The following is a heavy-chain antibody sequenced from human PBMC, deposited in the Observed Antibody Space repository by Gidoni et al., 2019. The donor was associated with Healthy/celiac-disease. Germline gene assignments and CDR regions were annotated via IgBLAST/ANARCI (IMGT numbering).Heavy chain of an antibody. CDR1: GFTFSSYG. CDR3: AKDRRDFAGYYYASGTGFDY. D-gene: IGHD3-22*01. V-gene: IGHV3-30*18. CDR2: ISYDGSNK. J-gene: IGHJ4*02. Sequence: QVQLVESGGGVVQPGRSLRLSCAASGFTFSSYGMHWVRQAPGKGLEWVAVISYDGSNKYYADSVKGRFTISRDNSKNTLYLQMNSLRAEDTAVYYCAKDRRDFAGYYYASGTGFDYWGQGTLVTVSS.